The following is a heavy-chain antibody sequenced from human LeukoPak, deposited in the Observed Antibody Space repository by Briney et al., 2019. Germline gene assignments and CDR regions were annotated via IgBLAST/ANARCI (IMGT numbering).Heavy chain of an antibody. D-gene: IGHD6-19*01. CDR1: GFTFSGSA. CDR3: ARIYNNGWSRNFDF. V-gene: IGHV3-73*01. J-gene: IGHJ4*02. Sequence: PGGSLRLSCAASGFTFSGSAMHWVRQASGKGLEWVGRTRSKANSYATAYAASVKGRFTISRDDSKNTAYLQMNSLKTDDTAVYYCARIYNNGWSRNFDFWGQGTVVTVSS. CDR2: TRSKANSYAT.